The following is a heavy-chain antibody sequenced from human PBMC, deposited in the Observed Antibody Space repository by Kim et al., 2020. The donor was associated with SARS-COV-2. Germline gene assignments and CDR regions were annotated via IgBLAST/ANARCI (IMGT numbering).Heavy chain of an antibody. Sequence: GGSLRLSCAASGFTFSSYWMQWLRQAPGKELVWVANIYSDGSVTTYADSVKGRFIISRDNAKNTLYLQMNSLRAEDTAVYYCARDRDYSDNNGGYYDAFDLWGQGTMVTVSS. D-gene: IGHD3-22*01. J-gene: IGHJ3*01. CDR3: ARDRDYSDNNGGYYDAFDL. V-gene: IGHV3-74*03. CDR1: GFTFSSYW. CDR2: IYSDGSVT.